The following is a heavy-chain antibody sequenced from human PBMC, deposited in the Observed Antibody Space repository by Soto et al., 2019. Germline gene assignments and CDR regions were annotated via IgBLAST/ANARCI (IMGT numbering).Heavy chain of an antibody. CDR2: ISHSGSI. CDR3: ARAVGDPLYYLDY. V-gene: IGHV4-39*01. Sequence: PSETLSLTCTVSGGSVSNSQYFWVWLRQPPGKGLEWIGTISHSGSINYNPSLNSPVTISVDTSRNQFSLRLSSVTAADTAVYYCARAVGDPLYYLDYWGQGTLVTVSS. J-gene: IGHJ4*02. CDR1: GGSVSNSQYF. D-gene: IGHD6-19*01.